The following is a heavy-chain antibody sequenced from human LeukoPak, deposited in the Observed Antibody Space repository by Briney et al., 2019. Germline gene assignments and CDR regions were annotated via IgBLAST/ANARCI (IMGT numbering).Heavy chain of an antibody. CDR2: ISNLGGST. V-gene: IGHV3-23*01. J-gene: IGHJ4*02. CDR1: GFTFSDFA. Sequence: GGSLRHSCAASGFTFSDFAMSWVRLAPGQGLKWVSTISNLGGSTNFADSVRGRFTISRDNSKNMLYLQMNRLRAEDTALYYCTKDGLRGYDFDYWGQGALVTVSS. CDR3: TKDGLRGYDFDY. D-gene: IGHD5-12*01.